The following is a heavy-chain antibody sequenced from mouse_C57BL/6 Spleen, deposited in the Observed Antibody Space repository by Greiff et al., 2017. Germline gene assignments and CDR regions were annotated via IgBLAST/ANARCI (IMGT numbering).Heavy chain of an antibody. CDR1: GFNIKDYY. CDR2: IDPEDGET. Sequence: VQLKESGAELVKPGASVKLSCTASGFNIKDYYMHWVKQRTEQGLEWIGRIDPEDGETKYAPKFQGKATITADTSSNTAYLQLSSLTSEDTAVYYCARRTTGVQGYFDYWGQGTTLTVSS. D-gene: IGHD1-1*01. CDR3: ARRTTGVQGYFDY. J-gene: IGHJ2*01. V-gene: IGHV14-2*01.